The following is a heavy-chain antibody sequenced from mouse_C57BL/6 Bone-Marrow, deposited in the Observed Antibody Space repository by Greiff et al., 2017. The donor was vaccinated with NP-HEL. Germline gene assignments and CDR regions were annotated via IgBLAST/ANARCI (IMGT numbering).Heavy chain of an antibody. CDR2: IRSKSNNYAT. CDR3: VRQSSRNWFAY. J-gene: IGHJ3*01. D-gene: IGHD1-1*01. V-gene: IGHV10-1*01. CDR1: GFSFNTYA. Sequence: EVKLVESGGGLVQPKGSLKLSCAASGFSFNTYAMNWVRQAPGKGLEWVARIRSKSNNYATYYADSVKDRFTISRDDSESMLYLQMNNLKTEDTAMYYCVRQSSRNWFAYWGQGTLVTVSA.